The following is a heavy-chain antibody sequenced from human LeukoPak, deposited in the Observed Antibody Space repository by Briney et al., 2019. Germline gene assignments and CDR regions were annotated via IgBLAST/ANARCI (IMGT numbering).Heavy chain of an antibody. CDR2: IYYSGST. CDR1: GGSISSYF. Sequence: SETLSLTCTVSGGSISSYFWSWIRQPPGKGLEWIGYIYYSGSTNCNPSLKSRVTISVDTSKNQFSLKLSSVTAADTAVYYCAREFGGGMDVWGQGTTVTVSS. J-gene: IGHJ6*02. V-gene: IGHV4-59*01. CDR3: AREFGGGMDV. D-gene: IGHD3-10*01.